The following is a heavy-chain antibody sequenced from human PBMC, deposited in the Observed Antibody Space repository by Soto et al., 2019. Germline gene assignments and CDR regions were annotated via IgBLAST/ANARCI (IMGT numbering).Heavy chain of an antibody. CDR3: ASVYCSGTTCYRGNTWFDT. CDR2: IYHSGNT. J-gene: IGHJ5*02. CDR1: GGSISSNNW. V-gene: IGHV4-4*02. Sequence: PSETLSLTCSVCGGSISSNNWWSWVRQPPGKELEWIGEIYHSGNTNYNPSLKSRVTISVDKSKTQFSLKLSSVTAADTAVYYCASVYCSGTTCYRGNTWFDTLGQGALLTVSS. D-gene: IGHD2-2*01.